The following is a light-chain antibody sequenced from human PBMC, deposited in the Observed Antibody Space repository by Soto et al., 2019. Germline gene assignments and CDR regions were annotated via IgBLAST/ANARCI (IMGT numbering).Light chain of an antibody. CDR1: QGIRND. V-gene: IGKV1-17*01. CDR2: DAS. CDR3: QQYDSSPRT. Sequence: DIQMTQSPSSLSASVGDRVTITCRANQGIRNDLGWYQQKPGRAPKRLIYDASNLQSGVPSRFSGSGSGTDFILTISRLEPEDFAVYYCQQYDSSPRTFGQGTKVDI. J-gene: IGKJ1*01.